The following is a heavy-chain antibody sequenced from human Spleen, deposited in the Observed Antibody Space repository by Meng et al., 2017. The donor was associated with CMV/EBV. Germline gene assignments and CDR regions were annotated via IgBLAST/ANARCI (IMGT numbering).Heavy chain of an antibody. CDR3: AKDLSHCSSTSCSYYYYGMDV. J-gene: IGHJ6*02. V-gene: IGHV3-23*01. D-gene: IGHD2-2*01. Sequence: GESLKISCAGSGFTFSDYYISWIRQAPGKGLEWVSAISGSGGSTYYADSVKGRFTISRDNSKNTLYLQMNSLRAEDTAVYYCAKDLSHCSSTSCSYYYYGMDVWGQGTTVTVSS. CDR1: GFTFSDYY. CDR2: ISGSGGST.